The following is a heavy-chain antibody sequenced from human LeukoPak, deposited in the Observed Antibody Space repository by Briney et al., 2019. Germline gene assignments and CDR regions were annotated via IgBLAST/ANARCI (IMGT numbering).Heavy chain of an antibody. V-gene: IGHV4-30-4*08. CDR1: GGSISSGGYY. CDR2: IYYSGST. CDR3: ASYPLGSISLFPY. J-gene: IGHJ4*02. Sequence: SETLSLTCTVSGGSISSGGYYWSWIRQPPGKGLEWIGYIYYSGSTYYNPSLKSRFTISVDTSKNQFSLKLSSVTAADTAVYYCASYPLGSISLFPYWGQGTLVTVSS. D-gene: IGHD3-10*01.